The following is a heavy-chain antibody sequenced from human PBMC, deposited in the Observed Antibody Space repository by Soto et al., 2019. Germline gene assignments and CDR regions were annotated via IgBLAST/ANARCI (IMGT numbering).Heavy chain of an antibody. CDR1: GGTFSSYT. J-gene: IGHJ4*02. Sequence: QVQLVQSGAEVKKPGSSVKVSCKASGGTFSSYTISWVRQAPGQGLEWMGRIIPILGIANYAQKFQGRVTITADKSTSPAYLELSSLRSEDTAVFYCAMEYCSSTSCYRDYWGQGTLVTVSS. CDR3: AMEYCSSTSCYRDY. CDR2: IIPILGIA. D-gene: IGHD2-2*02. V-gene: IGHV1-69*02.